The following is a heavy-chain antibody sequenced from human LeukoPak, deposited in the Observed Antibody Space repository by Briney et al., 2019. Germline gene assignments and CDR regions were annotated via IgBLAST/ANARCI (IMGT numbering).Heavy chain of an antibody. Sequence: KSSETLSLTCTVSGGSISSSSYYWGWIRQPPGKGLEWIGSIYYSGSTYYNPSLKSRVTISVDTSKNQFSLKLSSVTAADTAVYYCARQTNYYDSSGYHDAFDIWGQGTMVTVSS. CDR1: GGSISSSSYY. V-gene: IGHV4-39*07. D-gene: IGHD3-22*01. CDR2: IYYSGST. CDR3: ARQTNYYDSSGYHDAFDI. J-gene: IGHJ3*02.